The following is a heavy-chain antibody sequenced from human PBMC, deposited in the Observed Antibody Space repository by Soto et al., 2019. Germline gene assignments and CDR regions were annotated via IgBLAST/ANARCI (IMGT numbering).Heavy chain of an antibody. Sequence: ASVKVSCNASGYTFTSYYMHWVRQAPGQGLEWMGIINPSGGSNSYAKKFQGRVTMTRDTSTSTVYMELSSLRSEDTAVYYCARDRGTIFGVVIDYYYYYGMDVWG. CDR3: ARDRGTIFGVVIDYYYYYGMDV. CDR1: GYTFTSYY. J-gene: IGHJ6*02. CDR2: INPSGGSN. V-gene: IGHV1-46*01. D-gene: IGHD3-3*01.